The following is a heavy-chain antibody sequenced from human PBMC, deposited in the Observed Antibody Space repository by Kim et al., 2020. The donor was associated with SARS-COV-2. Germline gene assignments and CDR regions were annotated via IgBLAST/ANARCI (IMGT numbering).Heavy chain of an antibody. CDR1: GFTFSSYG. CDR3: ARDMDRGHYYYYGMDV. Sequence: GGSLRLSCAASGFTFSSYGMHWVRQAPGKGLEWVAVIWYDGSNKYYADSVKGRFTISRDNSKNTLYLQMNSLRAEDTAVYYCARDMDRGHYYYYGMDVWGQGTTVTVSS. CDR2: IWYDGSNK. J-gene: IGHJ6*02. V-gene: IGHV3-33*01. D-gene: IGHD3-10*01.